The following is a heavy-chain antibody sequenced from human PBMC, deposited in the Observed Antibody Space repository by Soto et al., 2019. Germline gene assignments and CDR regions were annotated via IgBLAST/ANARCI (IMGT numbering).Heavy chain of an antibody. D-gene: IGHD2-15*01. Sequence: QVQLQESGPGLVKPSETLSLTCTVSGGSISSYYWSWIRQPPGKGLEWIGYIYYSGSTNYNPSLKSRVTISVYTSKNQFSLKLSSVTAADTAVYYCARGPEDFDYWGQGTLVTVSS. CDR2: IYYSGST. J-gene: IGHJ4*02. V-gene: IGHV4-59*01. CDR1: GGSISSYY. CDR3: ARGPEDFDY.